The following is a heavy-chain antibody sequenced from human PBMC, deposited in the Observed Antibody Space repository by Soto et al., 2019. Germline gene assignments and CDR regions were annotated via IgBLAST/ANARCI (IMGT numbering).Heavy chain of an antibody. D-gene: IGHD2-2*01. J-gene: IGHJ4*02. Sequence: SETLSLTCSVSGDSISTYYWSWIRQPPGKGLEWIGYIYDSGSTNYNPSLKSRVTMSVHTSKNQFSLNLISVTSADTAVYYCVAKKDFGTSSSDFWGQGTLVTVSS. CDR2: IYDSGST. V-gene: IGHV4-59*01. CDR3: VAKKDFGTSSSDF. CDR1: GDSISTYY.